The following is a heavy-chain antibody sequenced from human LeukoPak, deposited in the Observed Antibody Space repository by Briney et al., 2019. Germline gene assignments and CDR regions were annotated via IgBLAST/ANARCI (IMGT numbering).Heavy chain of an antibody. J-gene: IGHJ4*02. D-gene: IGHD2-2*01. CDR1: GFAFSTYW. Sequence: GGSLRLSCAASGFAFSTYWMNWIRQAPGKGLEWVANIKQDGSEKYYLDSVKGRFTISRDNAKSLLYLHMSSLRAEDTAVYYCAKGRGDIVVVPAATHWGQGTLVTVSS. CDR3: AKGRGDIVVVPAATH. CDR2: IKQDGSEK. V-gene: IGHV3-7*01.